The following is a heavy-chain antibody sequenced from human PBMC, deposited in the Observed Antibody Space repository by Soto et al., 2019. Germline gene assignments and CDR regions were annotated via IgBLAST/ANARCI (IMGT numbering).Heavy chain of an antibody. J-gene: IGHJ4*02. D-gene: IGHD6-19*01. V-gene: IGHV1-69*14. CDR2: IIPIFGTA. CDR3: AGTGGSGWYPGDFDY. Sequence: QVQLVQSGAEVKKPGSSVKVSCKASGGTFSSYAISWVRQAPGQGLEWMGGIIPIFGTANYAQKFQGRVTMGADRSTSTADRELSSLRSEDTAVYYCAGTGGSGWYPGDFDYWGQGTLVTVSS. CDR1: GGTFSSYA.